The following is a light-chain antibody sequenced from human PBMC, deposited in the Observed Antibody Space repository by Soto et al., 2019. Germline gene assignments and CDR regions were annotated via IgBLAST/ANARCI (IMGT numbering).Light chain of an antibody. J-gene: IGKJ1*01. V-gene: IGKV3-20*01. CDR1: QNISSY. CDR3: QQYGSSPGT. Sequence: IVLTQSPATLSLSPGNRATLSCRASQNISSYLIWYQQKPGQAPRLLIFGASIRDTGIPDRFSGSGSGTDFTLTINRLEPEDFAMYYCQQYGSSPGTFGPGTKVDIK. CDR2: GAS.